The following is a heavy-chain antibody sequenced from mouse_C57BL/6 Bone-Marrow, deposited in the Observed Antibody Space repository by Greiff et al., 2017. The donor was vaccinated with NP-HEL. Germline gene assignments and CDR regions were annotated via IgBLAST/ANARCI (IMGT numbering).Heavy chain of an antibody. Sequence: EVQLVESGGGLVQPKGSLKLSCAASGFTFNTYAMHWVRQAPGKGLEWVARIRSKSSNYATYYADSVKDRFTISRDDSQSMLYLQMNNLKTEDTAMYYCVRGGLTTVVAYYYAMDYWGQGTSVTVSS. CDR1: GFTFNTYA. CDR3: VRGGLTTVVAYYYAMDY. V-gene: IGHV10-3*01. J-gene: IGHJ4*01. D-gene: IGHD1-1*01. CDR2: IRSKSSNYAT.